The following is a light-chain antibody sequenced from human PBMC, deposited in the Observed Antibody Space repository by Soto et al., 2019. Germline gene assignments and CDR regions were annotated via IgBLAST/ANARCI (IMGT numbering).Light chain of an antibody. CDR2: AAS. CDR1: QSISSY. Sequence: DIQMTQSPSSLSPPPRPRVTITCRASQSISSYLNWYQQKPGKAPKLLIYAASSLQSGVPSRFSGSGSGTDFTLTISSLQPEDFATYYCQQSYSTLTFGGGTKVDIK. V-gene: IGKV1-39*01. J-gene: IGKJ4*01. CDR3: QQSYSTLT.